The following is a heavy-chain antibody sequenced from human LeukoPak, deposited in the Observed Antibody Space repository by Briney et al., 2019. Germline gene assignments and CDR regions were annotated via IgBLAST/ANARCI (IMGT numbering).Heavy chain of an antibody. D-gene: IGHD1-14*01. V-gene: IGHV3-7*01. CDR2: IDRDGGVR. J-gene: IGHJ4*02. CDR3: ATDPGSSAFDL. CDR1: GFSFSYYW. Sequence: PGGSLRLSCAASGFSFSYYWMSWVRQTPENGLEFVGNIDRDGGVRNYMDSLKSRCTISRDNGKKSLYLEINSLRADDTAVYYCATDPGSSAFDLWGRGALATVSS.